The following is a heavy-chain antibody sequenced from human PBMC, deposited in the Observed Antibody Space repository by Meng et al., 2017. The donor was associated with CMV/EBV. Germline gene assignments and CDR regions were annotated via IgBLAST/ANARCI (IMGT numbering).Heavy chain of an antibody. CDR1: GFTFGDYA. D-gene: IGHD3-10*01. CDR2: IRSKAYGGTT. V-gene: IGHV3-49*04. J-gene: IGHJ6*02. CDR3: TSLLLWFGELLDSPYGMDV. Sequence: GESLKISCTASGFTFGDYAMSWVRQAPGKGLEWVGFIRSKAYGGTTEYAGSVKGRFTISRDDSKSIAYLQMNSLKTEDTAVYYCTSLLLWFGELLDSPYGMDVWGQGTTVTVSS.